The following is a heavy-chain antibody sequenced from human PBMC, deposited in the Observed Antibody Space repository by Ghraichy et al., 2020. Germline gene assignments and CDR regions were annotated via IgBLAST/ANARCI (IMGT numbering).Heavy chain of an antibody. V-gene: IGHV3-7*01. CDR2: IKQDGSEK. CDR3: ARMIFGSVDV. CDR1: GFTFSSYG. D-gene: IGHD3/OR15-3a*01. J-gene: IGHJ6*02. Sequence: GESLNISCAASGFTFSSYGMSWVRQAPGKGLEWVANIKQDGSEKYYVDSVKGRFTISRDNAKNSLYLQMNSLRAEDTAVYYCARMIFGSVDVWGQGTTVTVSS.